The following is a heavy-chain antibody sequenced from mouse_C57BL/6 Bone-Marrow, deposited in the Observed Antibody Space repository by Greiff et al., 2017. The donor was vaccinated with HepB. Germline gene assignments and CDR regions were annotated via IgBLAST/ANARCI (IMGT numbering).Heavy chain of an antibody. CDR1: GYSITSGYY. V-gene: IGHV3-6*01. CDR3: ARGPWTVYWYFDV. Sequence: VQLKESGPGLVKPSQSLSLTCSVTGYSITSGYYWNWIRQFPGNKLEWMGYISYDGSNNYNPSLKNRISITHDTAKNQFFLKLNSVTTEDTATYYCARGPWTVYWYFDVWGTGTTVTVSS. CDR2: ISYDGSN. J-gene: IGHJ1*03.